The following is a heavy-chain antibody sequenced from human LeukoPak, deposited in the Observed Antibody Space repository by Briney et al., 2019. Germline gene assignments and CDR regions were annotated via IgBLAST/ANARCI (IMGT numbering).Heavy chain of an antibody. D-gene: IGHD3-16*02. CDR3: AREKGLYYPSAEAFDI. J-gene: IGHJ3*02. Sequence: PGGSLRLSCAASGFTVSSNYMSWVRQAPGKGLEWVSVIYSGGSTYYADSVRGRFTISRDNSKNTLYLQMNSLRAEDTAVYYCAREKGLYYPSAEAFDIWGQGTMVTVSS. CDR1: GFTVSSNY. CDR2: IYSGGST. V-gene: IGHV3-53*01.